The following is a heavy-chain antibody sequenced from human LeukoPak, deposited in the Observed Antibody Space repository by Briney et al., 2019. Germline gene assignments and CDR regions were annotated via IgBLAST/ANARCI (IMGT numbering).Heavy chain of an antibody. CDR3: ARVGGVYCSGGSCYNWFDP. Sequence: GSVKVSCKASGYTFTSYGISWVRQAPGQGLEWMGWISAYNGNTNYAQKLQGRVTMTTDTSTSTAYMELRSLRSDDTAVYYCARVGGVYCSGGSCYNWFDPWGQGTLVTVSS. J-gene: IGHJ5*02. D-gene: IGHD2-15*01. V-gene: IGHV1-18*01. CDR1: GYTFTSYG. CDR2: ISAYNGNT.